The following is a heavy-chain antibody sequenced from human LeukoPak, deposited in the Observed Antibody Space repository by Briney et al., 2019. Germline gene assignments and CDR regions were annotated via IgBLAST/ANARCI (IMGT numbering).Heavy chain of an antibody. CDR3: AGSYDYVWGSYRPVD. J-gene: IGHJ4*02. Sequence: AASVKVSCKASGGTFSSYAISWVRQAPGQGLEWMGGIIPIFGIANYAQKFQGRVTITADESTSTAYMELSSLRSEDTAVYYCAGSYDYVWGSYRPVDWGQGTLVTVSS. D-gene: IGHD3-16*02. CDR1: GGTFSSYA. CDR2: IIPIFGIA. V-gene: IGHV1-69*13.